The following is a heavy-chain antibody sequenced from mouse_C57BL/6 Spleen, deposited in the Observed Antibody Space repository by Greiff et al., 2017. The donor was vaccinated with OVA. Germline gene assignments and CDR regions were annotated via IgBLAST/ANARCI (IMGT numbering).Heavy chain of an antibody. J-gene: IGHJ4*01. CDR2: ISDGGSYT. Sequence: EVQVVESGGGLVKPGGSLKLSCAASGFTFSSYAMSWVRQTPEKRLEWVATISDGGSYTYYPDNVKGRFTISRDNAKNNLYLQMSHLKSEDTAMYYCAREPIYYYGSSYYYAMDYWGQGTSVTVSS. V-gene: IGHV5-4*01. D-gene: IGHD1-1*01. CDR1: GFTFSSYA. CDR3: AREPIYYYGSSYYYAMDY.